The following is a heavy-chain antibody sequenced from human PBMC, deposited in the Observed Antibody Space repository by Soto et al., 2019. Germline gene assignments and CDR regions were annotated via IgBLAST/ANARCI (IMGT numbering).Heavy chain of an antibody. V-gene: IGHV4-39*01. CDR1: VASISSSSYY. Sequence: SETLSLTCTVSVASISSSSYYWGWISQPQRKGQGKIGGIDYSGSTYYKTSLKSRVTISVDTSKNQFSLKLSSVTAADTAVYYCARFWKGLPYYDSSGKYWGQGTLVTVSS. D-gene: IGHD3-22*01. J-gene: IGHJ4*02. CDR3: ARFWKGLPYYDSSGKY. CDR2: IDYSGST.